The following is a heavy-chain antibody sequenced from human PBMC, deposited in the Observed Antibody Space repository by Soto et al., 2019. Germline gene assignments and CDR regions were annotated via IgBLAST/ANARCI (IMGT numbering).Heavy chain of an antibody. CDR1: GGTFSSYA. V-gene: IGHV1-69*12. J-gene: IGHJ4*02. CDR3: ARPTFNDCSGGSCYLFY. D-gene: IGHD2-15*01. CDR2: IIPMFGKA. Sequence: QVQLVQSGAEVKKPGSSVKVSCKASGGTFSSYAISWVRQAHGQGLEWMGGIIPMFGKANYAQKFQDRVTVTADESTSTAYMELGSLRSEDTAVYYCARPTFNDCSGGSCYLFYWGQGTLVTVSS.